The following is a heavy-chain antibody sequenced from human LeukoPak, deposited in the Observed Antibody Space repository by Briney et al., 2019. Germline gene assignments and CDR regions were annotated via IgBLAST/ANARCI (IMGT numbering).Heavy chain of an antibody. CDR2: ISTSSSSS. CDR1: GFTFGLYD. Sequence: GGSLSLSCTASGFTFGLYDMNWVRQAPGKGLEWVSGISTSSSSSYYTDAVKGRFTISRDNGKSLLYLQMNTLRDEDTAVYYCAREGSQYQQLTWGQGTLVTVSA. CDR3: AREGSQYQQLT. V-gene: IGHV3-48*02. J-gene: IGHJ4*02. D-gene: IGHD6-13*01.